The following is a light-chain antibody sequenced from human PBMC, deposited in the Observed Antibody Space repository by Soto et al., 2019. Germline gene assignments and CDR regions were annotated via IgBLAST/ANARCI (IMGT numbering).Light chain of an antibody. CDR2: TTT. V-gene: IGKV1-39*01. J-gene: IGKJ1*01. Sequence: DIQMTQSPSSLSASVGDRVTITCRASQSISSFLNWYQQKPGDAPKVLIYTTTTLQSGVPSRFSGSGSGTDFTLTISSLQPEDFATYYCQQSYDSRAFGQGTKVDIK. CDR3: QQSYDSRA. CDR1: QSISSF.